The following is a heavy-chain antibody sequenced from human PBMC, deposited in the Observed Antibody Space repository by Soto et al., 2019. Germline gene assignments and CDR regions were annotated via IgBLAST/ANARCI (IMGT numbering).Heavy chain of an antibody. V-gene: IGHV1-69*06. CDR3: ARDLTGYGMDV. J-gene: IGHJ6*02. Sequence: GASVKGSCKASGGTFSSYAISWVRQAPGQGLEWMGGIIPIFGTENYAQKFQGRVTITADKSTSTAYMELSSLRSEDTAVYYCARDLTGYGMDVWGQGTTVTVSS. CDR2: IIPIFGTE. CDR1: GGTFSSYA. D-gene: IGHD3-9*01.